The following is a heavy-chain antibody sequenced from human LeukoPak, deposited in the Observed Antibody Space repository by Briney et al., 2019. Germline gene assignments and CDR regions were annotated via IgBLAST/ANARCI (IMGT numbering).Heavy chain of an antibody. CDR1: GFTLSSYS. V-gene: IGHV3-21*01. CDR3: ARESRTITFDY. CDR2: ISSSSSYI. J-gene: IGHJ4*02. Sequence: GGSLRLSCAASGFTLSSYSMNWVRQAPGKGLEWVSSISSSSSYIYYADSVKGRFTISRDNAKNSLYLQMDSLRAEDTAVYYCARESRTITFDYWGQGTLVTVSS.